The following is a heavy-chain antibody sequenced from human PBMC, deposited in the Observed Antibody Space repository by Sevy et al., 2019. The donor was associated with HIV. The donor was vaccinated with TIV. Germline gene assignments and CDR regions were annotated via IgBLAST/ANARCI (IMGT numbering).Heavy chain of an antibody. D-gene: IGHD6-13*01. V-gene: IGHV4-39*01. J-gene: IGHJ5*02. CDR2: IYYSGST. Sequence: SETLSLTCTVSGGSISSSSYYWGWIRQPPGKGLEWIGSIYYSGSTYYNPSLKSRVTISVDTSKNQFSLKLSSVTAADTAVYYCARKKRGIAAASSWFDPWGQGTLVTVSS. CDR3: ARKKRGIAAASSWFDP. CDR1: GGSISSSSYY.